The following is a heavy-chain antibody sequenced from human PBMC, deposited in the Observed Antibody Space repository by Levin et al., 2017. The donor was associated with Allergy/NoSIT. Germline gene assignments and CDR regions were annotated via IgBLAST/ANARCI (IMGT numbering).Heavy chain of an antibody. CDR3: ARMDSSSGHSGRYSYGALDWFDP. J-gene: IGHJ5*02. CDR1: GYSFTSYW. V-gene: IGHV5-10-1*01. CDR2: IDPSDSYT. Sequence: GESLKISCKGSGYSFTSYWISWVRQMPGKGLEWMGRIDPSDSYTNYSPSFQGHVTISADKSISTAYLQWSSLKASDTAMYYCARMDSSSGHSGRYSYGALDWFDPWGQGTLVTVSS. D-gene: IGHD5-18*01.